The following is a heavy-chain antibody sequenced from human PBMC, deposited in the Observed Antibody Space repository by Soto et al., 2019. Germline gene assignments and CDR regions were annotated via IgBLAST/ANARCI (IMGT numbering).Heavy chain of an antibody. CDR1: GGSISSSSYY. CDR2: IYYSGST. D-gene: IGHD3-9*01. Sequence: SETLSLTCTVSGGSISSSSYYWGWIRQPPGKGLEWIVSIYYSGSTYYNPSLKSRITISVDTSKNQFSLKLSSVTAADTAGYYCARNGDYDILTGYYLADYYYYYGMDVWGQGTTV. V-gene: IGHV4-39*01. J-gene: IGHJ6*02. CDR3: ARNGDYDILTGYYLADYYYYYGMDV.